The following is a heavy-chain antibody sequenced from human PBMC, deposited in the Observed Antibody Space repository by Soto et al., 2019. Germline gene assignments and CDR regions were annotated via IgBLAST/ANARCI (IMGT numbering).Heavy chain of an antibody. Sequence: SVKVSCKASGGTFSSYAISWVRQAPGQGLEWMGGIIPIFGTANYAQKFQGRVTITADESTSTAYMELSSLRSEDTAVYYCARDRTISGNYYYYYCGMDVWGQGTTVTVS. J-gene: IGHJ6*02. CDR1: GGTFSSYA. CDR2: IIPIFGTA. V-gene: IGHV1-69*13. D-gene: IGHD1-26*01. CDR3: ARDRTISGNYYYYYCGMDV.